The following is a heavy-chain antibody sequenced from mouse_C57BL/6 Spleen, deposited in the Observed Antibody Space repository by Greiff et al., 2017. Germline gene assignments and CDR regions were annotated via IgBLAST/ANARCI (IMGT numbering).Heavy chain of an antibody. CDR3: ARNAGLLLYYFDY. J-gene: IGHJ2*01. CDR1: GYAFSNSW. CDR2: IYPGDGDT. D-gene: IGHD2-3*01. Sequence: VQLKESGPELVKPGASVKISCKASGYAFSNSWMNWVKQRPGKGLEWIGRIYPGDGDTNYNGKFKGKATLTADKSSSTAYMQLSSLTSEDSAVYVCARNAGLLLYYFDYWGQGTTLTVSS. V-gene: IGHV1-82*01.